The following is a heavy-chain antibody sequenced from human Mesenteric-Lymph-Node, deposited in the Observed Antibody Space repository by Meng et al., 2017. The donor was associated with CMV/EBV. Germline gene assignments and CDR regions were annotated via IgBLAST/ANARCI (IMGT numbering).Heavy chain of an antibody. V-gene: IGHV3-23*01. CDR2: ILGGNGNT. CDR3: AKVMDASGSSWGH. Sequence: GGSLRLSCAASGFTFINYAMSWVRQAPGKGLEWVSAILGGNGNTYYADSVKGRFTISRDNSKNTLSLQMNSLRAEDTAVYYCAKVMDASGSSWGHWGQGALVTVSS. D-gene: IGHD3-10*01. CDR1: GFTFINYA. J-gene: IGHJ4*02.